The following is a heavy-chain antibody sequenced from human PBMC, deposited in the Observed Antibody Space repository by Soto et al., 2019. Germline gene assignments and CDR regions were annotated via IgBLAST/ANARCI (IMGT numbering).Heavy chain of an antibody. CDR1: GYTFTSYA. CDR3: ARFSGSGFCTLGY. D-gene: IGHD3-22*01. Sequence: ASVKVSCKASGYTFTSYAMHWVRQAPGQRLEWMGWINAGNGNTKYSQKFQGRVTITRDTSTSTAYMELRSLRSDDTAAYYCARFSGSGFCTLGYWGQGTLVTVSS. J-gene: IGHJ4*02. CDR2: INAGNGNT. V-gene: IGHV1-3*01.